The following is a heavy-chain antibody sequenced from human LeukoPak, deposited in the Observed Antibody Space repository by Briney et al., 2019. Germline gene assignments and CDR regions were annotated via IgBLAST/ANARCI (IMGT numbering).Heavy chain of an antibody. CDR2: ISGSGGST. CDR1: GFTFSSYA. CDR3: AKDPVLRNYYDSSGYLFDY. D-gene: IGHD3-22*01. Sequence: PGGSLRLSCAASGFTFSSYAMSWLRQAPGKGLELVSAISGSGGSTYYADSVKGRFTISRDNSKNTLYLQMNSLRAEDTAVDYCAKDPVLRNYYDSSGYLFDYWGQGTLVTVSS. J-gene: IGHJ4*02. V-gene: IGHV3-23*01.